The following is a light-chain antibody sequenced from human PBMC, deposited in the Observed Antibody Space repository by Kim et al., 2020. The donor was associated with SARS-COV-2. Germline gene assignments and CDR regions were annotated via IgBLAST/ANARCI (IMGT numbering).Light chain of an antibody. V-gene: IGKV3-20*01. CDR2: GTT. Sequence: LSPGESATLSCRASQTVSNTYLAWFQQKPGQAPGLLIYGTTTRATGIPDRFSGSGSGTDFTLTITRLEPEDFAVYYCQQFGRSPYTFGQGTKLEIK. CDR1: QTVSNTY. J-gene: IGKJ2*01. CDR3: QQFGRSPYT.